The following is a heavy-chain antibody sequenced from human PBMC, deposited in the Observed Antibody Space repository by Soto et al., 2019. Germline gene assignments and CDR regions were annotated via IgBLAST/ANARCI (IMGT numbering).Heavy chain of an antibody. CDR3: ARGLMVFGIPNYYCYMDV. CDR2: MKPNSGNT. CDR1: GYTFTNDD. V-gene: IGHV1-8*01. J-gene: IGHJ6*03. D-gene: IGHD2-8*01. Sequence: ASVKVSCKASGYTFTNDDINWVRQATGQGLEWMGWMKPNSGNTAYAQKFQGRVTMTRNTSISTAYMELSSLRSEDTAVYYCARGLMVFGIPNYYCYMDVWGKGTTVTVSS.